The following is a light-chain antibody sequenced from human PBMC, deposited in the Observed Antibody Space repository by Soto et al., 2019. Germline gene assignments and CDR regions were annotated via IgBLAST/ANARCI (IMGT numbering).Light chain of an antibody. V-gene: IGKV2-28*01. CDR3: MQALQTPRT. CDR2: LGS. J-gene: IGKJ1*01. CDR1: QSLLHSNGYNY. Sequence: DIVMTQSPLSLPVTPGEPASISCRSSQSLLHSNGYNYLVWYLQKPGQSPQLLIYLGSNRASGVTDRFSGSGSGTDFTLKISRVEAEDVGVYYCMQALQTPRTFGQGTKVEI.